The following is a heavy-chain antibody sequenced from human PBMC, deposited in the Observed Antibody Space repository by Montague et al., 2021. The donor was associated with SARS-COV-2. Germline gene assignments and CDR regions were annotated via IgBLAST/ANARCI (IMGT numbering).Heavy chain of an antibody. CDR1: GDSISSGYFY. CDR3: ARHLAISGPAAVSDY. V-gene: IGHV4-39*01. D-gene: IGHD2-2*01. J-gene: IGHJ4*02. Sequence: SETLSLTCTVSGDSISSGYFYWGWLRQPPGKGLEWFGTIHYSGITYYSPSLQSRVTISVDTSRNQFSLKLSSVTAADTAIYYCARHLAISGPAAVSDYWGQGTLVTVSA. CDR2: IHYSGIT.